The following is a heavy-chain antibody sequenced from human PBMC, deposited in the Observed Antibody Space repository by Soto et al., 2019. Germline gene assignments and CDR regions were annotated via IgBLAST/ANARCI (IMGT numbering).Heavy chain of an antibody. CDR1: GYTFTGYY. CDR2: FNPNSGGT. CDR3: AREGITGTMGWFDP. V-gene: IGHV1-2*02. J-gene: IGHJ5*02. D-gene: IGHD1-7*01. Sequence: ASVKVSCKASGYTFTGYYMHWVRQAPGQGVGWLGWFNPNSGGTNYAKKFQGRVTMTRDKSISTAYMELSRLRSDDTAVYYCAREGITGTMGWFDPWGQGTLVTVSS.